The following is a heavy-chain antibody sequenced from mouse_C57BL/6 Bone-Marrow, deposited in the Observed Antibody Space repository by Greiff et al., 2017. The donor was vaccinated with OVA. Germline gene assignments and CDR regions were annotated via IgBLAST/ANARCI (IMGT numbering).Heavy chain of an antibody. CDR1: GYTFTDYY. D-gene: IGHD1-1*01. V-gene: IGHV1-19*01. CDR2: INPYNGGT. J-gene: IGHJ2*01. Sequence: VQLKESGPVLVKPGASVKMSCKASGYTFTDYYMNWVKQSHGKSLEWIGVINPYNGGTSYNQKFKGKATLTVDKSSSTAYMELNSLTSEDSAVYYCARDYYGSSWDYFDYWGQGTTLTVSS. CDR3: ARDYYGSSWDYFDY.